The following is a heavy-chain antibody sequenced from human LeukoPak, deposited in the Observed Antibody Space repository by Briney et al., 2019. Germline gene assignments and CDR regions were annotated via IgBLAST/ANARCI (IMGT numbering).Heavy chain of an antibody. Sequence: ASVKVSCKASAYTFTGCYLHWVRQAPGQGLEWMGWINPNSGGTNCAQKFQGRVTMTRDTSISTAYMELRRLKSDDTAVYYCASGAGCYSPDYWGQGTLVTVSS. V-gene: IGHV1-2*02. J-gene: IGHJ4*02. CDR1: AYTFTGCY. D-gene: IGHD3-10*01. CDR2: INPNSGGT. CDR3: ASGAGCYSPDY.